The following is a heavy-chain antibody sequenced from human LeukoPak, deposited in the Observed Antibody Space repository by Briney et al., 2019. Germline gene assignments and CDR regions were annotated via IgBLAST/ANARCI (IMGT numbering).Heavy chain of an antibody. CDR1: GGSISSGDYY. D-gene: IGHD5-12*01. J-gene: IGHJ5*02. V-gene: IGHV4-30-4*01. CDR3: ARDTGYSGSWFDP. CDR2: TYYSGST. Sequence: TSETLSLTCTVSGGSISSGDYYWSWIRQPPGKGLEWIGYTYYSGSTYYNPSLKSRVTISVDTSKNQFSLKLSSVTAADTAVYYCARDTGYSGSWFDPWGQGTLVTVSS.